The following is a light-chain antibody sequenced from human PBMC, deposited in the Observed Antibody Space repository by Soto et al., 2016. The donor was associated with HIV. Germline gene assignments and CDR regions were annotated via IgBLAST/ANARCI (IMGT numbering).Light chain of an antibody. Sequence: DIQMTQFPSTLSGSIGDRVSITCRASQDIYNYLAWYQQKPGKVPRLLISAAMSLESGVPSRFRGSGSGTEFTLTITSLQPDDCATYYCQHYKSYPYTFGQGTKLEIK. V-gene: IGKV1-27*01. CDR2: AAM. J-gene: IGKJ2*01. CDR1: QDIYNY. CDR3: QHYKSYPYT.